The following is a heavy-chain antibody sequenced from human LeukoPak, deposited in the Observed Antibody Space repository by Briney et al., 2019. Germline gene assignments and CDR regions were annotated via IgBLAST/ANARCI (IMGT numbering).Heavy chain of an antibody. Sequence: PGRSLRLSCAASGFTFSSYGMHWVRQAPGKGLEWVAVIWYDGSNKYYADSVKGRFTISRDNSKNTLYLQMNSLRAEDTDVYYCARLLHLGMVRGVGAFDIWGQGTMVTVSS. CDR2: IWYDGSNK. CDR3: ARLLHLGMVRGVGAFDI. J-gene: IGHJ3*02. V-gene: IGHV3-33*01. D-gene: IGHD3-10*01. CDR1: GFTFSSYG.